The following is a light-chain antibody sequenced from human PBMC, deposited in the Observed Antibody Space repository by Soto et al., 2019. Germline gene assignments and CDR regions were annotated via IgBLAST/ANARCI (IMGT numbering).Light chain of an antibody. Sequence: QSMLTQPPSSSATPGQRVTISCSGSISNIGNNNAYWYQHVPGTAPKLIIHHNSLRPSWVPDRFSGSKSGTSASLAISGLQSDDESDYYCAAWDDSLRAVVFGGGTKVTVL. V-gene: IGLV1-47*02. CDR3: AAWDDSLRAVV. J-gene: IGLJ2*01. CDR1: ISNIGNNN. CDR2: HNS.